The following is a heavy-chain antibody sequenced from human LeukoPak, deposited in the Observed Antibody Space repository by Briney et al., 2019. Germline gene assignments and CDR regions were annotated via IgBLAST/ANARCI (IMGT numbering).Heavy chain of an antibody. CDR2: ISGSGSSR. V-gene: IGHV3-23*01. Sequence: PGGSLRLSCAASGFIFSSYALTWVRQAPGKGLEWVSVISGSGSSRYYADSVKGRFTISRDNSKNTVFLQMNSLRVEDTAIYYCAKDIAAAGGYWGQGTLVTVSS. J-gene: IGHJ4*02. CDR1: GFIFSSYA. CDR3: AKDIAAAGGY. D-gene: IGHD6-13*01.